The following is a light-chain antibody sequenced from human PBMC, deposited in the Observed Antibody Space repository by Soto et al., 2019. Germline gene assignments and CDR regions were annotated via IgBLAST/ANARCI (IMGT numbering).Light chain of an antibody. J-gene: IGKJ3*01. CDR2: AAS. Sequence: DIQMTQSPSSVSASVGDRVTITCRASQDLSSSLAWYQQKPRKAPKLLIYAASILQSGVSSRFSGSGSGTDFTLPISNLQPEDFATYYCQHAKSFPPTFGPGTRVDIK. V-gene: IGKV1-12*01. CDR1: QDLSSS. CDR3: QHAKSFPPT.